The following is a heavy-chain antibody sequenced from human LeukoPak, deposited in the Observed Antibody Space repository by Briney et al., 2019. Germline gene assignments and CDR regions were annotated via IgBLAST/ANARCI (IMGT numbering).Heavy chain of an antibody. J-gene: IGHJ4*02. CDR3: ARDPSDSSGYYPRAFDY. CDR1: GFTFSSYG. Sequence: GGSLRLSCAASGFTFSSYGMHWVRQAPGKGLEWVAVIWYDGSNKYYADSVKGRFTISRDNSKNTLYLQMNSLRAEDTAVYYCARDPSDSSGYYPRAFDYWGQGTLVTVSS. D-gene: IGHD3-22*01. V-gene: IGHV3-33*01. CDR2: IWYDGSNK.